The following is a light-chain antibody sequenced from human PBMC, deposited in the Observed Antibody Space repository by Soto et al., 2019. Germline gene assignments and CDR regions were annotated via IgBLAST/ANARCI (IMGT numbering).Light chain of an antibody. Sequence: DIQMTQSPSSLSASVGDRVTIACRASQTISNYLNWYQQKPGKAPSLLIYGATSLQSGVPSRFSGSASGTDFTLNISGLQPEDFATYYCQQSYNAPCTFGQGTKLEIK. J-gene: IGKJ2*02. CDR3: QQSYNAPCT. V-gene: IGKV1-39*01. CDR1: QTISNY. CDR2: GAT.